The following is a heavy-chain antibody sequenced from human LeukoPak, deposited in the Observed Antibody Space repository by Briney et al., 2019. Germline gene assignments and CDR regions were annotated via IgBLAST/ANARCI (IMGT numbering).Heavy chain of an antibody. V-gene: IGHV6-1*01. J-gene: IGHJ5*02. CDR1: GDSVSSNSAA. Sequence: SQTLSLTCAISGDSVSSNSAAWNWIRQSPSRGLEWLGRTYYRSKWYNDYAVSVKSRITINPDTSKNQSSLQLNSVAPEDTAVYYCARGYSSSWGNWFDPWGQGTLVTVSS. CDR3: ARGYSSSWGNWFDP. D-gene: IGHD6-13*01. CDR2: TYYRSKWYN.